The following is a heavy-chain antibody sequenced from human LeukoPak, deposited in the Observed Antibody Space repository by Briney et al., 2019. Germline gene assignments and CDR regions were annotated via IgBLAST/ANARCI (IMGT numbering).Heavy chain of an antibody. V-gene: IGHV3-48*03. Sequence: GGSLRLSCAASGFTFSSYEMNWVRQAREKGLEWVAYISSSGGIIYYADSVKGRFTISRDNAKNSLYLQMNSLRAEDTAVYYCARDGRFDYSSSSYLDYWGQGTLVTVSS. CDR1: GFTFSSYE. CDR3: ARDGRFDYSSSSYLDY. J-gene: IGHJ4*02. CDR2: ISSSGGII. D-gene: IGHD6-6*01.